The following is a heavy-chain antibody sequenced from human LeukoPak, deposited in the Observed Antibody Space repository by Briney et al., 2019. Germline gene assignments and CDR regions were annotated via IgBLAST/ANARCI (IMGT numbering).Heavy chain of an antibody. CDR1: GGTFSSYA. CDR3: ARGDIVVVPAAIPGSFLFDY. Sequence: SVKVSCKASGGTFSSYAISWVRQAPGQGLEWMGGIIPIFGTANYAQKFQGRVTITADESTSTAYMELSSLRSEDTAVYYCARGDIVVVPAAIPGSFLFDYWGQGTLVTVSS. CDR2: IIPIFGTA. J-gene: IGHJ4*02. V-gene: IGHV1-69*01. D-gene: IGHD2-2*01.